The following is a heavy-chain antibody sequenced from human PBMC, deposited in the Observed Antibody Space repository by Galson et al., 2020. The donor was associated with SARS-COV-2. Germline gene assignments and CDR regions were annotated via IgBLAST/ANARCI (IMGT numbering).Heavy chain of an antibody. V-gene: IGHV3-30*18. D-gene: IGHD3-10*01. Sequence: GGSLRLSCAASGFTFSSYGMHWVRQAPGKGLEWVSVISYVGSNKYYADSVKGRFTISRDNSKNTLYLQMNSLRAEDTAVYYCANPYFRPRNYYYYGMDVWGQWTTVAVSS. J-gene: IGHJ6*02. CDR3: ANPYFRPRNYYYYGMDV. CDR2: ISYVGSNK. CDR1: GFTFSSYG.